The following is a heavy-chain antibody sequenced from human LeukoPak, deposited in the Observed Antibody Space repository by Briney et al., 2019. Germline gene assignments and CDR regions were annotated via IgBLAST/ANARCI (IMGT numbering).Heavy chain of an antibody. D-gene: IGHD3-22*01. J-gene: IGHJ4*02. V-gene: IGHV3-11*01. CDR2: ISSSGSTI. Sequence: AGGSLRLSCAASGFTFSDYYMSWIRQAPGKGLEWVSYISSSGSTIYYADSVKGRFTISRDSAKNSLYLQMNSLRAEDTAVYYCARDPEYYDSSGTFDYWGQGTLVTVSS. CDR3: ARDPEYYDSSGTFDY. CDR1: GFTFSDYY.